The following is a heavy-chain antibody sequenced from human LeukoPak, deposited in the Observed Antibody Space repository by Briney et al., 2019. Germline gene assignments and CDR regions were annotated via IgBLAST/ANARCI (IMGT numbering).Heavy chain of an antibody. Sequence: SETLSLTCAVYGGSFSGYYWSWIRQPPGKGLEWIGEINHSGSTNYNPSLKSRVTISVDTSKNQFSLKLSSVTAADTAVYHCARDNWNYGSSMDVWGQGTTVTVSS. J-gene: IGHJ6*02. CDR2: INHSGST. CDR1: GGSFSGYY. V-gene: IGHV4-34*01. D-gene: IGHD1-7*01. CDR3: ARDNWNYGSSMDV.